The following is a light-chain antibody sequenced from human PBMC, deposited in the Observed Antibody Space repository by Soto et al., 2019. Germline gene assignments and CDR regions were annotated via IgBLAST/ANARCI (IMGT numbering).Light chain of an antibody. CDR1: SSDVGGYHY. CDR2: QVS. CDR3: ISITSTQTYG. V-gene: IGLV2-14*03. J-gene: IGLJ1*01. Sequence: QSALTQPASVSGSPGQSMTISCTGSSSDVGGYHYVSWYQQHPGKAPKLIIYQVSHRPSGVSDRFSGSKSGNTASLTISGLQRADEATYSCISITSTQTYGLGTGTKVTV.